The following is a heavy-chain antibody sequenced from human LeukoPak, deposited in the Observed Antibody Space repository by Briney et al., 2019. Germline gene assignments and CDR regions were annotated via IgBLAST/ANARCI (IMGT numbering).Heavy chain of an antibody. D-gene: IGHD3-3*01. V-gene: IGHV4-59*12. J-gene: IGHJ6*03. Sequence: PSETLSLTCTVSGGSMTGYYWAWIRQPPGKRLEWIGYVHSSGGTKYSPSLKSRVTISVDTSKNQFSLKLSSVTAADTAVYYCARRKSTIFGVVKYYYMDVWGKGTTVTVSS. CDR1: GGSMTGYY. CDR3: ARRKSTIFGVVKYYYMDV. CDR2: VHSSGGT.